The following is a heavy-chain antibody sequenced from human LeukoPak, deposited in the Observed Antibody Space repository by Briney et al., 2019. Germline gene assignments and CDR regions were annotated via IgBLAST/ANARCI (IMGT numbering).Heavy chain of an antibody. J-gene: IGHJ4*02. V-gene: IGHV4-59*08. Sequence: PGGSLRLSCAASGFTYSSYSMNWVRQAPGKGLEWIGYIYYSGSINYNPSLKSRVTISVDMSKNQFSLQLSSVTAADTAVYYCARQSRDGDYIAKLFDYWGQGTLVTVSS. CDR1: GFTYSSYS. D-gene: IGHD4-17*01. CDR3: ARQSRDGDYIAKLFDY. CDR2: IYYSGSI.